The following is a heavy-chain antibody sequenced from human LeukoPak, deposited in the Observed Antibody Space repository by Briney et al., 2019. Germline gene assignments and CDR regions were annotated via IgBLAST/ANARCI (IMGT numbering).Heavy chain of an antibody. D-gene: IGHD6-13*01. Sequence: SETLSLTCTVSGGSISSYYWSWIRQPPRKGLEWIGYIYYSGSTNYNPSLKSRVTISVDTSKNQFSLKLSSVTAADTAVYYCARLGSGGSSWPYYFDYWGQGTLVTVSS. CDR3: ARLGSGGSSWPYYFDY. V-gene: IGHV4-59*08. J-gene: IGHJ4*02. CDR2: IYYSGST. CDR1: GGSISSYY.